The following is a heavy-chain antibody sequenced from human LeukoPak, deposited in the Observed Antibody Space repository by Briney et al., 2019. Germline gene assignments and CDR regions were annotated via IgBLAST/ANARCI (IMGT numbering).Heavy chain of an antibody. V-gene: IGHV4-59*08. D-gene: IGHD5-18*01. J-gene: IGHJ3*01. CDR3: ARPGVGSGRYGAFDV. CDR2: IYYSGST. CDR1: GGSISRYY. Sequence: SSETLSLTCSVSGGSISRYYWSWIRQPPGKGLEWIGYIYYSGSTNYNPSLKSRVTISVDTSKNQFSLNLRSVTAADTAVYYCARPGVGSGRYGAFDVWGQGTKVTVSS.